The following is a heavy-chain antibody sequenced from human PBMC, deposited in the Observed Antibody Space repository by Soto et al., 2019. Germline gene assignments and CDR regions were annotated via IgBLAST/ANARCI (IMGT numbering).Heavy chain of an antibody. CDR1: GFSFRDHS. D-gene: IGHD2-21*02. J-gene: IGHJ4*01. V-gene: IGHV3-48*02. CDR2: ISSSSENI. Sequence: VQLVESGGGVVSPGGSLRLSCVGSGFSFRDHSMNWVRQPPGKGLQWISYISSSSENIYYADSVKGRFTVSRDNAKNTLFLKMNSLRDDDSAIYYCERLPKGSVVTGWGQGSLVTVSS. CDR3: ERLPKGSVVTG.